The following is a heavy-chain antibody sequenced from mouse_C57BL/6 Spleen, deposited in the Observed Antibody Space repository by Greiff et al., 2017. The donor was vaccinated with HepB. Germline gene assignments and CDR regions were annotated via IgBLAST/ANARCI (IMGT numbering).Heavy chain of an antibody. Sequence: DVMLVESGGGLVQPKGSLKLSCAASGFSFNTYAMNWVRQAPGKGLEWVARIRSKSNNYATYYADSVKDRFTISRDDSESMLYLQMNNLKTEDTAMYYCVRGDYGKDYWGQGTTLTVSS. CDR1: GFSFNTYA. CDR2: IRSKSNNYAT. D-gene: IGHD2-1*01. J-gene: IGHJ2*01. V-gene: IGHV10-1*01. CDR3: VRGDYGKDY.